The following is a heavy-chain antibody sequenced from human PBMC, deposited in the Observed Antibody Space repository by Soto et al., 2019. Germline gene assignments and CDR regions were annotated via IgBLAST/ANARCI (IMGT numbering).Heavy chain of an antibody. CDR3: ASGATVVTRRYYYYYGMDV. CDR1: GYTFTSYG. CDR2: ISAYNGNT. V-gene: IGHV1-18*01. Sequence: ASVKVSCKTSGYTFTSYGISWVRQAPGQGLEWMGWISAYNGNTNYAQKLQGRVTMTTDTSTSTAYMELRSLRSDDTAVYYCASGATVVTRRYYYYYGMDVWGQGTTVTVSS. J-gene: IGHJ6*02. D-gene: IGHD4-17*01.